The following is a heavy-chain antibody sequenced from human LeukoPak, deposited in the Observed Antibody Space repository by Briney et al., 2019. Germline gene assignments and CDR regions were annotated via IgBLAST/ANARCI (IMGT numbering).Heavy chain of an antibody. Sequence: GGSLRLSCAASGFTFSSYWMHWVRQAPGKGLVWVSRINSDGSSTSYADSVKGRFTISRDHAKNTLYLQMNSLRAEDTAVYYCARETYYDTLWDYGMDVWGQGTTVTVSS. V-gene: IGHV3-74*01. D-gene: IGHD3-9*01. CDR3: ARETYYDTLWDYGMDV. J-gene: IGHJ6*02. CDR1: GFTFSSYW. CDR2: INSDGSST.